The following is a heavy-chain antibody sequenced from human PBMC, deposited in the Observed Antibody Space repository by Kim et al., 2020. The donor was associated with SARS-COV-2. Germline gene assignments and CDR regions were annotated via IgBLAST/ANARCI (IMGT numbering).Heavy chain of an antibody. CDR3: ASRAGYSSSWPLDY. V-gene: IGHV3-23*01. Sequence: ADSVDGPLHLSTDNSKNTLYLQMNSLRAEDTALYYCASRAGYSSSWPLDYWGQGTLVTVSS. J-gene: IGHJ4*02. D-gene: IGHD6-13*01.